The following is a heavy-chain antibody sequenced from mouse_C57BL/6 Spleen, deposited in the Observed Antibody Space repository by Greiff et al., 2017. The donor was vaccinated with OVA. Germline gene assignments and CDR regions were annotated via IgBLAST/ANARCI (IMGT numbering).Heavy chain of an antibody. CDR1: GYTFTSYW. V-gene: IGHV1-52*01. CDR2: IDPSDSET. J-gene: IGHJ2*01. D-gene: IGHD2-4*01. Sequence: FQLQQPGAELVRPGSSVKLSCKASGYTFTSYWMPWVKQRPIQGLEWIGNIDPSDSETHFHQKFKDNATLPVDKSSTTAYIQLSNLTSEDSAVSDCERLYNDYDGDNFDYWGQGTTLTVSS. CDR3: ERLYNDYDGDNFDY.